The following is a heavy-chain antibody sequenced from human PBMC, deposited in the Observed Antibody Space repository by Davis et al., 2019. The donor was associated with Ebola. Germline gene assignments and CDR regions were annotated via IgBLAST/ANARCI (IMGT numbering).Heavy chain of an antibody. Sequence: GESLKISCAASGFTFSGSAMHWVRQASGKGLEWVGRIRSKANSYATAYAASVKGRFTISRDDSKNTAYLQMNSLKTEDTAVYYCTTAPTYGSGSYYNPDFDYWGQGTLVTVSS. CDR1: GFTFSGSA. CDR2: IRSKANSYAT. D-gene: IGHD3-10*01. CDR3: TTAPTYGSGSYYNPDFDY. J-gene: IGHJ4*02. V-gene: IGHV3-73*01.